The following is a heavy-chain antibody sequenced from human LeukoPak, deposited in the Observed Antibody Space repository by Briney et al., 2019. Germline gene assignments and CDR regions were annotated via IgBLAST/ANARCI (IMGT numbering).Heavy chain of an antibody. V-gene: IGHV3-48*03. CDR2: ISSSGSTI. CDR1: GFTFSSYE. D-gene: IGHD3-3*01. Sequence: GGSLRLSCAASGFTFSSYEMNWVRQAPGKGLEWVSYISSSGSTIYYADSVKGRFTISRDNAKNSLYLQINSLRAEDTAVYYCASRLRFLEWSPFDYWGQGTLVTVSS. J-gene: IGHJ4*02. CDR3: ASRLRFLEWSPFDY.